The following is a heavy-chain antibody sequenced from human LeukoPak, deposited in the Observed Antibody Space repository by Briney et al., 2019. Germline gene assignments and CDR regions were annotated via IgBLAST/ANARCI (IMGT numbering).Heavy chain of an antibody. Sequence: ASVKVSCKASGYTFTGYYMHWVRQAPGQGLEWMGWINPNSGGTNYAQKFQGRVTMTRDTSISTAYMELSRLRSDDTAVYYCATQGVLSGPYYYYYYYMDVWGKGTTVTVSS. J-gene: IGHJ6*03. CDR3: ATQGVLSGPYYYYYYYMDV. CDR1: GYTFTGYY. V-gene: IGHV1-2*02. D-gene: IGHD3-10*01. CDR2: INPNSGGT.